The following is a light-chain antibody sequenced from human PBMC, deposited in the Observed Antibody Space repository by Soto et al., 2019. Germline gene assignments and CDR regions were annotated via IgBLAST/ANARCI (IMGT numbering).Light chain of an antibody. CDR2: GAS. Sequence: NVFTQSPGTLSFSPGDRATPFCRASQSMSNSNLAWYQHKPGQAPRLLIYGASNRATGIPDRFSGSGSGTDFILTINRLEPEDFAVYYCQEFASNFGGGTKVDIK. CDR3: QEFASN. CDR1: QSMSNSN. V-gene: IGKV3-20*01. J-gene: IGKJ4*01.